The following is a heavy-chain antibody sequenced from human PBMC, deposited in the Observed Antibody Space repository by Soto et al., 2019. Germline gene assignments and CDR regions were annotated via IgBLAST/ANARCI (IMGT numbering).Heavy chain of an antibody. J-gene: IGHJ6*02. Sequence: GGSLRLSCAASRFTFSTYFMSWVRQAPGKGLEWVANIKEDGSERYYVDSVKGRFTISRDNAKNSVYLQMNSLTAEDTAVYYCARDAAYFYGLDVWGQGTTVTVSS. CDR1: RFTFSTYF. V-gene: IGHV3-7*03. CDR3: ARDAAYFYGLDV. D-gene: IGHD6-25*01. CDR2: IKEDGSER.